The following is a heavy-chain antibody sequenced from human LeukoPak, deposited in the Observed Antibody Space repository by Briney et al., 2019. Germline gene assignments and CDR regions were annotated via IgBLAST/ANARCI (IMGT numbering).Heavy chain of an antibody. CDR3: ARAVNSASKSDY. D-gene: IGHD2-2*01. CDR2: INTDGSFT. Sequence: PGGSLRLSCAASGLTFSSYWMHWVRQAPGKGLVWVSRINTDGSFTNYADSVKGRFTISRDNAKNTLYLQMNSLRAEDTAVYYCARAVNSASKSDYWGQGTLVTVSS. CDR1: GLTFSSYW. J-gene: IGHJ4*02. V-gene: IGHV3-74*01.